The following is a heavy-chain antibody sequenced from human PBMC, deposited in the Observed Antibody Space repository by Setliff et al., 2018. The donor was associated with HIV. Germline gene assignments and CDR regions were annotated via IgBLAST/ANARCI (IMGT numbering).Heavy chain of an antibody. CDR1: GYTFPNYG. CDR2: ISAYNGYT. D-gene: IGHD3-22*01. Sequence: ASVKVSCKASGYTFPNYGITWVRQAPGQGLEWMGWISAYNGYTNYAQKLQGRVTMTTDTSTSTAYMELSRLRSDDTAVYYCARGMDYYDTSGYYQYYFDYWGQGTLVTVSS. J-gene: IGHJ4*02. V-gene: IGHV1-18*01. CDR3: ARGMDYYDTSGYYQYYFDY.